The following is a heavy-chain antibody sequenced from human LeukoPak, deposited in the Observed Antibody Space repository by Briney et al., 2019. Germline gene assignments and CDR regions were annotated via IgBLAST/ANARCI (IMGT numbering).Heavy chain of an antibody. CDR2: IIPILGIA. CDR3: ASSVAVDAFDI. J-gene: IGHJ3*02. V-gene: IGHV1-69*04. Sequence: SVKVSCKASGGTFSSYAISWVRQARGQGLEWMGRIIPILGIAYYAQKFQGRVTITADKSTSTAYMELSSLGSEDTAVYNCASSVAVDAFDIWGQGTMVTVSS. CDR1: GGTFSSYA. D-gene: IGHD4-23*01.